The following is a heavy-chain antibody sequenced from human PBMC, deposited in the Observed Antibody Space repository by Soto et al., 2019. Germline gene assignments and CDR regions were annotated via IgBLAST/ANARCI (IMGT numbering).Heavy chain of an antibody. J-gene: IGHJ4*02. V-gene: IGHV3-72*01. CDR1: GFTFSDRY. CDR3: TIERDYPGPEFDY. D-gene: IGHD4-17*01. Sequence: GGSLRLSCAASGFTFSDRYMDWVRQAPGKGLEWVGRTKNKANSYTTEYAASVKGRFTISRDYSRDSVYLQMNRLKTDDTAVYYCTIERDYPGPEFDYRCQRTPVTVSP. CDR2: TKNKANSYTT.